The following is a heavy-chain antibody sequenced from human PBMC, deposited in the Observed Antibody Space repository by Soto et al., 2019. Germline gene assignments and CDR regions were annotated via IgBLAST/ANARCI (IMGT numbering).Heavy chain of an antibody. CDR3: ARLKSMVRGPFDE. CDR2: IYYSGST. V-gene: IGHV4-39*01. CDR1: GSSISSSSYY. J-gene: IGHJ4*02. Sequence: PSATLSLTLTVSGSSISSSSYYWGWIRHPPGKGLEWIGSIYYSGSTYYNPSLKSRVTISVDTSKNQFSLKLSSVTAADTAVYYWARLKSMVRGPFDEWGKGTLVTV. D-gene: IGHD3-10*01.